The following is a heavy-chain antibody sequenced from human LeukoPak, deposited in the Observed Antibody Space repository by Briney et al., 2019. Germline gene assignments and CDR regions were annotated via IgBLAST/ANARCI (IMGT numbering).Heavy chain of an antibody. CDR3: ARDRTLAVGGYYFDY. Sequence: SVKVSCKASGGTFSSYAISWVRQAPGQGLEWMGGIIPIFGTANYAQKFQGRVTITADESTSTAYMELSSLRPEDTAVYYCARDRTLAVGGYYFDYWGQGTLVTVSS. CDR2: IIPIFGTA. CDR1: GGTFSSYA. J-gene: IGHJ4*02. V-gene: IGHV1-69*13. D-gene: IGHD1-26*01.